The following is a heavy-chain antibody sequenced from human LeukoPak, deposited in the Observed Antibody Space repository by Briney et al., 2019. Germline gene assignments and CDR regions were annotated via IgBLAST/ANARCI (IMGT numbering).Heavy chain of an antibody. D-gene: IGHD1-1*01. CDR3: ARLSNDAFDI. Sequence: SETLSLTCTVSGGSISSGSYYWGWIRQPPGKGLEWIGSIHYSGSTRYNPSLKSRVTISVDTSKNQFSLKLSSVTAADTAVFYCARLSNDAFDIWGQGTMVTVFS. J-gene: IGHJ3*02. CDR1: GGSISSGSYY. V-gene: IGHV4-39*01. CDR2: IHYSGST.